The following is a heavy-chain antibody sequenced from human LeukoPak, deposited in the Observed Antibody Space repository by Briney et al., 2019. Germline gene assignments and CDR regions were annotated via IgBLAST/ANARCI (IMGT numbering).Heavy chain of an antibody. CDR3: ARDFYDGSGTTDAFDI. D-gene: IGHD3-22*01. Sequence: PGGSLRLSCAASGFTFSNYSMNWVRQAPGKGLEWVSSITGSTSRIYYYADSVRGRFTISRDNAKSALYLQMNSLRAEDTAIYYCARDFYDGSGTTDAFDIWGQGTMVTVSS. J-gene: IGHJ3*02. CDR2: ITGSTSRI. CDR1: GFTFSNYS. V-gene: IGHV3-21*01.